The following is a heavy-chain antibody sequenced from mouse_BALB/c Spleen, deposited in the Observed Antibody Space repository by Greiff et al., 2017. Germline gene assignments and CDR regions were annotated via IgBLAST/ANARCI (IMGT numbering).Heavy chain of an antibody. CDR1: GFNIKDYY. D-gene: IGHD3-1*01. V-gene: IGHV14-4*02. CDR3: NARERGYEYYFDY. J-gene: IGHJ2*01. Sequence: EVQLQQSGAELVRSGASVKLSCTASGFNIKDYYMHWVKQRPEQGLEWIGWIDPENGDTEYAPKFQGKATMTADTSSNTAYLQLSSLTSEDTAVYYCNARERGYEYYFDYWGQGTTLTVSA. CDR2: IDPENGDT.